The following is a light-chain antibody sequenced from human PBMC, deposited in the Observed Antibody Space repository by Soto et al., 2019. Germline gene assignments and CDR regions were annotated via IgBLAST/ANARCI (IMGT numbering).Light chain of an antibody. V-gene: IGKV1-5*01. J-gene: IGKJ1*01. CDR3: QQYNSYSWT. CDR2: DAS. CDR1: QTITTW. Sequence: DIRMTQSPSTLSASVGDSVTITCRASQTITTWLAWYQQKPGKAPKLLIYDASALQSGVPSRFSGRGSGTEFTLTISSLQPDDFATYFCQQYNSYSWTFGQGTKVEIK.